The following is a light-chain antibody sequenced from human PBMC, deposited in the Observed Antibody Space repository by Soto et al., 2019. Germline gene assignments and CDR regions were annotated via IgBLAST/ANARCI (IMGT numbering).Light chain of an antibody. CDR3: QQYDILPIT. CDR2: DAS. J-gene: IGKJ5*01. CDR1: QDIGNY. V-gene: IGKV1-33*01. Sequence: DIQMTQSPSSLSASVGDRITITCQASQDIGNYLNWYQQKPGKAPKLLIYDASTLESGVPSRFGGSGSGTDFTFTISSLQPEDFATYYCQQYDILPITFGQGTRLEMK.